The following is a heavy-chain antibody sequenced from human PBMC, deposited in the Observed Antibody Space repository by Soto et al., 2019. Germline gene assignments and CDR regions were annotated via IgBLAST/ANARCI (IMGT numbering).Heavy chain of an antibody. CDR2: INPNSGDT. V-gene: IGHV1-2*02. Sequence: QVQLVQSGAEVKKPGASVKVSCKASGYTFTGYYIHWVRQAPGQGLEWMGWINPNSGDTNLAQKFQGRVTMTRDTSISTTYMELSRLASDDTAAYFCSRGTVVRGLGWFDPWGQGTLVIVSS. D-gene: IGHD2-8*02. J-gene: IGHJ5*02. CDR3: SRGTVVRGLGWFDP. CDR1: GYTFTGYY.